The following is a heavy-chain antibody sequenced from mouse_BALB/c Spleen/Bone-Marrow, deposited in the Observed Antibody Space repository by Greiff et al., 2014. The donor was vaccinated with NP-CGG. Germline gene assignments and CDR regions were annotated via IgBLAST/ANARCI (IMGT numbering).Heavy chain of an antibody. CDR3: ARGRDYDVFAY. CDR1: GYTFTSYW. D-gene: IGHD2-4*01. J-gene: IGHJ3*01. V-gene: IGHV1-52*01. CDR2: IDPYDSET. Sequence: QVQLQQSGAELVRPGASVKLSCKASGYTFTSYWMNWXKXXXXQGLEWIGRIDPYDSETHYNQKFKDKAILTVDKSSSTAYMQXXXLTSEDSAVYYCARGRDYDVFAYWGQGTLVTVSA.